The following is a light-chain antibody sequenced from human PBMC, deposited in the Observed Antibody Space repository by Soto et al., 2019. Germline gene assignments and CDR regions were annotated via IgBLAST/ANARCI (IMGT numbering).Light chain of an antibody. V-gene: IGLV2-14*01. CDR1: SSDVGGYNS. Sequence: QSALTQPASVSGSPGQSITISCTGTSSDVGGYNSVSWYRQHPGKAPKVIIYDVSNWPSGVSNRFSGSKSGNTASLTISGLQAEDEADYYCSSYTGTGTLVFGGGTKVTVL. J-gene: IGLJ2*01. CDR3: SSYTGTGTLV. CDR2: DVS.